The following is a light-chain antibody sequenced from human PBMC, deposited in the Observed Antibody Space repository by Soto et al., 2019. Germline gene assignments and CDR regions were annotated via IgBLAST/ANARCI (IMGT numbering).Light chain of an antibody. CDR1: QSVTSSY. J-gene: IGKJ2*01. CDR3: QHYGSSPPYT. V-gene: IGKV3-20*01. Sequence: EIVLTQSPGTLSLSPGERVTLSCRASQSVTSSYLAWYQQKPGQAPRLLISGATSRATGIPDRFSGSGSGTDFTLTISRLEPEDFAVYYCQHYGSSPPYTFGQGTKLEIK. CDR2: GAT.